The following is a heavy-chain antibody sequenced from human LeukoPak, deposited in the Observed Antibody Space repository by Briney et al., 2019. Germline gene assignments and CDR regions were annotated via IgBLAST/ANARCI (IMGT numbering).Heavy chain of an antibody. CDR2: MNPNSGNT. Sequence: ASVKVSCKASGYTFTSYDINWVRQATGQGLEWMGWMNPNSGNTGHAQKFQGRVTMTRNTSISTAYMELSSLRSEDTAVYYCARGNMSLYSTYYDFWSGYRPYYYYYGMDVWGQGTTVTVSS. CDR1: GYTFTSYD. CDR3: ARGNMSLYSTYYDFWSGYRPYYYYYGMDV. V-gene: IGHV1-8*01. J-gene: IGHJ6*02. D-gene: IGHD3-3*01.